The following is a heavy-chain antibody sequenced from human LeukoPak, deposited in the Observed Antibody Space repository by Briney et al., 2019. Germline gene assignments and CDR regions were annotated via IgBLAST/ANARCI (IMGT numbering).Heavy chain of an antibody. J-gene: IGHJ4*02. D-gene: IGHD2-21*02. CDR2: INPYSGDT. V-gene: IGHV1-2*02. Sequence: ASVKVSCKASGDTFTGYYMHWVRQAPGQGLEWMGWINPYSGDTTYARAFQGRVTMTRDTSISTYYLELSSLKSDDTAVYYCATLAPNIVVVTATNDYWGQGTLISVSS. CDR3: ATLAPNIVVVTATNDY. CDR1: GDTFTGYY.